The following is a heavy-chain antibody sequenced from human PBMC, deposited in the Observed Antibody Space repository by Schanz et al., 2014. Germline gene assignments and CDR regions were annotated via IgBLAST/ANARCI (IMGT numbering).Heavy chain of an antibody. Sequence: VQLVESGGGLVKPGGSLRLSCAASGFTFSSYTMKWVRQAPGKGLEWVSSISSTSTYLYYADSVKGRFTISRDNSKNTLYLQMNSLRTEDTAVYFCAKSYDTSGYSGFDYWGQGTLVTVSS. J-gene: IGHJ4*02. D-gene: IGHD3-22*01. CDR1: GFTFSSYT. V-gene: IGHV3-21*01. CDR2: ISSTSTYL. CDR3: AKSYDTSGYSGFDY.